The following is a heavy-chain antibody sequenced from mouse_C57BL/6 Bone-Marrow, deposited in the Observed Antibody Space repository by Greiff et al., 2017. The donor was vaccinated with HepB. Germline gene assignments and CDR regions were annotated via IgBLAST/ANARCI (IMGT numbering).Heavy chain of an antibody. CDR3: ARDYEKAMDY. Sequence: QVQLQQSGAELMKPGASVKLSCKATGYTFTGYWIEWVKQRPGQGLEWIGWIFPGSGSTYYNEKFKGKATLTVDKSSSTAYMLLSSLTSEDSAVYFCARDYEKAMDYWGQGTSVTVSS. CDR1: GYTFTGYW. CDR2: IFPGSGST. V-gene: IGHV1-75*01. D-gene: IGHD2-4*01. J-gene: IGHJ4*01.